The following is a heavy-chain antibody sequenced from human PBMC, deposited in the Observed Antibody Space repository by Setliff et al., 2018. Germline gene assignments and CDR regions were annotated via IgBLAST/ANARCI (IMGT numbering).Heavy chain of an antibody. D-gene: IGHD6-19*01. V-gene: IGHV5-51*01. CDR2: IYPGDSET. J-gene: IGHJ4*01. CDR1: GYSFTDYW. Sequence: PGESLKISCKASGYSFTDYWIAWVRQVPGKGLEWMAIIYPGDSETRYNPSFQGQVTISADKSINTAYLQWSSLKASDTAIYFCARRTGFAVAGFDYWGRGTLVTVSS. CDR3: ARRTGFAVAGFDY.